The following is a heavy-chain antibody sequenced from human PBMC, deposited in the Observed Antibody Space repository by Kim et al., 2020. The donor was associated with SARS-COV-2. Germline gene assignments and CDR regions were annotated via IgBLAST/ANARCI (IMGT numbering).Heavy chain of an antibody. V-gene: IGHV3-33*01. CDR3: AREGLFGEGGSALDV. Sequence: GGSLRLSCAASGFTFSSYGMHWVRQAPGKGLEWVAVIWYDGSNKYYADSVKGRFTISRDNSKNTLYLQMNSLRAEDTAVYYCAREGLFGEGGSALDVWGQGTTVTVSS. CDR1: GFTFSSYG. CDR2: IWYDGSNK. D-gene: IGHD4-17*01. J-gene: IGHJ6*02.